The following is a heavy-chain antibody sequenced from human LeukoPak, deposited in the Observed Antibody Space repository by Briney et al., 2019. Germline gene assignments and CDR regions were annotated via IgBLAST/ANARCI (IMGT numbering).Heavy chain of an antibody. D-gene: IGHD2-2*02. CDR2: ISGSGDYT. V-gene: IGHV3-23*01. CDR1: GFTFSSYA. Sequence: GGSLRLSCAASGFTFSSYAMTWVRQAPGKGLEWVSSISGSGDYTNYAGSVKGRFTISRDNSKNTLYLQMNSLRAEDTAVYYCAGYNCSSTTCYTGGFDYWGQGTLVTVSS. J-gene: IGHJ4*02. CDR3: AGYNCSSTTCYTGGFDY.